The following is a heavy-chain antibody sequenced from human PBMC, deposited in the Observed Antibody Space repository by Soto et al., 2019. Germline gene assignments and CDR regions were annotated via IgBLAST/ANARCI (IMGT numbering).Heavy chain of an antibody. V-gene: IGHV1-8*01. J-gene: IGHJ5*02. CDR1: RYTFTSYD. CDR2: MNPNSGDT. CDR3: ARGGEYSYVGFDP. Sequence: ASVKVSCKASRYTFTSYDINWVRQATGQGLEWMGWMNPNSGDTGYAQKFQGRVTMTRSTSISTAYMELSSLRSEDTAVYYCARGGEYSYVGFDPWGQGTLVTVS. D-gene: IGHD5-18*01.